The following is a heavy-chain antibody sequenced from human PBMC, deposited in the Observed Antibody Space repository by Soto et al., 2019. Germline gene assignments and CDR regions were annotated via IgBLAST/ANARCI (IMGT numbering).Heavy chain of an antibody. V-gene: IGHV4-30-4*01. Sequence: SETLSLTCTVSGGSISSGDYYWSWIRQPPGKGLEWIGYIYYSGSTYYNPSLKSRVTISVDRSKNQFSLKLSSVTAADTAVYYCARGYSYGYNYFDYWGQGTLVTVSS. D-gene: IGHD5-18*01. J-gene: IGHJ4*02. CDR2: IYYSGST. CDR1: GGSISSGDYY. CDR3: ARGYSYGYNYFDY.